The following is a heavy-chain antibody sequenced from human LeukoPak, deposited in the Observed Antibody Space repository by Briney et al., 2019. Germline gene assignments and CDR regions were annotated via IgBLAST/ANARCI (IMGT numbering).Heavy chain of an antibody. CDR3: ARDYYGSGPKDV. D-gene: IGHD3-10*01. V-gene: IGHV1-69*04. J-gene: IGHJ6*02. CDR2: TIPILGIA. CDR1: GGTFSSYT. Sequence: SVKVSCKASGGTFSSYTISWVRQAPGQGLEWMGRTIPILGIANYAQKFQGRVTITADKSTSTAYMELSSLRSEDTAVYYCARDYYGSGPKDVWGQGTTVTVSS.